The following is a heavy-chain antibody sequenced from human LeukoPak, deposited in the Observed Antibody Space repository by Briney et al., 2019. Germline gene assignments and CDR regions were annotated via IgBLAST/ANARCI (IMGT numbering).Heavy chain of an antibody. D-gene: IGHD6-19*01. CDR2: IRSKANSYAT. Sequence: GGSLRLSCVASEFTFSGSAMHWVRQASGKGLEWVGRIRSKANSYATEYAAPVRGRFTISRDDSKNTAHLHMNSLKTEDTAVYYCASAGGAVASWGWFDPWGQGTLVTVSS. V-gene: IGHV3-73*01. J-gene: IGHJ5*02. CDR1: EFTFSGSA. CDR3: ASAGGAVASWGWFDP.